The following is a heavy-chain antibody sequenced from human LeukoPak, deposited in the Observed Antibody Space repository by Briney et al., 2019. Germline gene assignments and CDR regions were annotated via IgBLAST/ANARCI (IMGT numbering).Heavy chain of an antibody. J-gene: IGHJ3*02. D-gene: IGHD3-9*01. CDR2: IKQDGSEN. V-gene: IGHV3-7*05. CDR3: ATYWRHFDWLLSDI. Sequence: GGSLRLSCEASGFTFGDYWMTWVRQAPGKGLGGVANIKQDGSENHYVDSVKGRFTISRDNAKNSLYLQMNSLRAEDTAVYYCATYWRHFDWLLSDIWGLGTMVTVSS. CDR1: GFTFGDYW.